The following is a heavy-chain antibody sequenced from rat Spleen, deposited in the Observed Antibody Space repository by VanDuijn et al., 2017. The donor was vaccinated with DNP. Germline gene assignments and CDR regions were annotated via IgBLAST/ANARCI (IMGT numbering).Heavy chain of an antibody. CDR2: IPYSGGPT. D-gene: IGHD1-10*01. J-gene: IGHJ4*01. CDR3: AREPYKGMDA. V-gene: IGHV5-31*01. CDR1: GFTFNNYW. Sequence: EVQLVESGGGLVQPGKSLKLSCVASGFTFNNYWMAWIRQVPGRRLEWVASIPYSGGPTYYPDSVKGRFTVSRDNAKSTLYLQMDSLRSEDTATYYCAREPYKGMDAWGQGTSVTVSS.